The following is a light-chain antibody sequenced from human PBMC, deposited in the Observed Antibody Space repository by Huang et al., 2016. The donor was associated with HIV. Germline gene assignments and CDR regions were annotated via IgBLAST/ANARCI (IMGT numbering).Light chain of an antibody. V-gene: IGKV1-39*01. J-gene: IGKJ1*01. CDR2: AAS. Sequence: DIQMTQSPSSLSASVGDSVTITCRASQSISRYLKWYQQKPGKAPKPLIYAASSLQSGVPSRFRGSGSGTDFTLTISSLQPEDFATYYCQQSYSTLWTFGQGTKVEIK. CDR1: QSISRY. CDR3: QQSYSTLWT.